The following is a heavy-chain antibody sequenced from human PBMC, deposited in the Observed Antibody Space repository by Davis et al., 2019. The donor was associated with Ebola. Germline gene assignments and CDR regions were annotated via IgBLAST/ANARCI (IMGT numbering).Heavy chain of an antibody. CDR3: ARLHYYYYMDV. Sequence: PGESLKISCAASGFTFSSYSMNWVRQAPGKGLEWVSSISSSSSYIYYADSVKGRFTISRDNAKNSLYLQMNSLRAEDTAVYYCARLHYYYYMDVWGKGTTVTVSS. V-gene: IGHV3-21*01. CDR1: GFTFSSYS. CDR2: ISSSSSYI. J-gene: IGHJ6*03.